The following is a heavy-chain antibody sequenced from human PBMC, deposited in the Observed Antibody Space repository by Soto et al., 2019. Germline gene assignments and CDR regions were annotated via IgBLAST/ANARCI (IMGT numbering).Heavy chain of an antibody. CDR3: ERVVYCSSTSCHPDDAFDI. D-gene: IGHD2-2*01. Sequence: SETLSLTCTVSGGSVSSGSYYWSWIRQPPGKGLEWIGYIYYSGSTNYNPSLKSRVTISVDTSKNQFSLKLSSVTAADTAVYYCERVVYCSSTSCHPDDAFDIWGQGTMLTVSS. CDR1: GGSVSSGSYY. J-gene: IGHJ3*02. CDR2: IYYSGST. V-gene: IGHV4-61*01.